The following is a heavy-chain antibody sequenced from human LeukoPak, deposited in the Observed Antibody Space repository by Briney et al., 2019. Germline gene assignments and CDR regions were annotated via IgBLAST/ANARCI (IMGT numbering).Heavy chain of an antibody. J-gene: IGHJ4*02. D-gene: IGHD3-3*01. CDR3: AKTRGISISGVVPLCDY. V-gene: IGHV3-23*01. Sequence: GGSLRLSCAASGFTFSTSGMTWVRQAPGKGLDWVSIISGSGGTPYYTDSVKGRFTISRDNSKNTLYLQMNSLRAEDTAVYYCAKTRGISISGVVPLCDYWGQGTLVTVSS. CDR2: ISGSGGTP. CDR1: GFTFSTSG.